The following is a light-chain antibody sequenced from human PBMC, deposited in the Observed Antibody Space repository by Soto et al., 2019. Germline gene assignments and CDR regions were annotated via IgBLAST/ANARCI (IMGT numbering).Light chain of an antibody. Sequence: QSVLTQPASVSGSPGQSITISCTGTSSDVGGYNYVSWYQQHPGKAPKFMIYDVSNRPSGVSNRFSGSKSGTSASLAISGLQSEDEADYYCAAWDDSLNGPYVFGTGTKV. V-gene: IGLV2-14*01. CDR1: SSDVGGYNY. CDR2: DVS. J-gene: IGLJ1*01. CDR3: AAWDDSLNGPYV.